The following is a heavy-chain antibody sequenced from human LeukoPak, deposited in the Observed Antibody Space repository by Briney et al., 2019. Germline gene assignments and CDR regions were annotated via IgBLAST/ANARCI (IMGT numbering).Heavy chain of an antibody. Sequence: GGSLRLSCAASGFTFSSYEMNWVRQAPGKGLEWVSYISSSGSTIYYADSVKGRFTISRDNGKNSLCLQMNSLRAEDASVYYCARSRIGYGDYVSPLFDYWGQGALVSVSS. CDR2: ISSSGSTI. V-gene: IGHV3-48*03. CDR1: GFTFSSYE. J-gene: IGHJ4*02. CDR3: ARSRIGYGDYVSPLFDY. D-gene: IGHD4-17*01.